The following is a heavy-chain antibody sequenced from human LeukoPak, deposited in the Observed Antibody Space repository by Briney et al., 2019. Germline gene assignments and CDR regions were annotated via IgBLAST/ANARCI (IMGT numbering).Heavy chain of an antibody. Sequence: PGGSLRLSCAASGVTFSTYSMNWVRQAPGKGLGRVSYISSSGSNIYYADSVKGRFIISRDNAKNSLYLQLISLRAEDTAVYYCAGGESEYTTSGDFAYWGQGTLVTVSS. V-gene: IGHV3-48*01. D-gene: IGHD3-16*01. CDR2: ISSSGSNI. CDR3: AGGESEYTTSGDFAY. J-gene: IGHJ4*02. CDR1: GVTFSTYS.